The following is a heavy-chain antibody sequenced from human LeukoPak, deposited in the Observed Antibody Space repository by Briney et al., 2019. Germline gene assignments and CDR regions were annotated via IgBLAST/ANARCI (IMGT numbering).Heavy chain of an antibody. Sequence: GGSLRLSCAASGFSFSSYAMSWVRQAPGKGLEWVSVIYSGGSTYYADSVKGRFTISRDNSKNTLYLQMNSLRAEDTAVYYCARAYSSGEGVDYWGQGTLVTVSS. V-gene: IGHV3-53*01. D-gene: IGHD6-19*01. J-gene: IGHJ4*02. CDR3: ARAYSSGEGVDY. CDR2: IYSGGST. CDR1: GFSFSSYA.